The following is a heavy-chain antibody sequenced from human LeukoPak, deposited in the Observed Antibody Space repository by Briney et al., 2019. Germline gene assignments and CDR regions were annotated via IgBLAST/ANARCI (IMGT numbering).Heavy chain of an antibody. Sequence: ASVKVSCKASGYTFTSYDINWVRQAPGQGLEWMGGIIPIFGTANYAQKFQGRVTITADESTSTAYMELSSLRSEDTAVYYCARVYYDSSGRYFDYWGQGTLVTVSS. V-gene: IGHV1-69*13. J-gene: IGHJ4*02. D-gene: IGHD3-22*01. CDR2: IIPIFGTA. CDR1: GYTFTSYD. CDR3: ARVYYDSSGRYFDY.